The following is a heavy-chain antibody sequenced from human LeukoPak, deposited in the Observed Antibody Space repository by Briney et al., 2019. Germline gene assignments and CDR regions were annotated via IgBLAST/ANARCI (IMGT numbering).Heavy chain of an antibody. J-gene: IGHJ4*02. D-gene: IGHD2-2*01. V-gene: IGHV4-39*01. CDR3: GSSIDY. CDR2: MYYNGST. Sequence: SETLSLTCTVSGGSIRSSSYYWGWIRQPPGKGLEWIGSMYYNGSTYYKLFLKSRITISVDTSKNQFSLKLSSVTAADTAVYYCGSSIDYWGQGTLVTVSS. CDR1: GGSIRSSSYY.